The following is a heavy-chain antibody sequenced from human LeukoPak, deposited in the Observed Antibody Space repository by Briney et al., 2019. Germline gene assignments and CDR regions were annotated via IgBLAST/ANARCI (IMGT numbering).Heavy chain of an antibody. Sequence: GGSLRLSCAASGFTFSSYSMNWVRQAPGKGLEWVSSISSSSSYIYYADSVKGRFTISRDNAKNSLYLQMNSLRAEDTAVYYCARDRDRDCGDTVAYWGQGTLVTVSS. J-gene: IGHJ4*02. CDR3: ARDRDRDCGDTVAY. CDR2: ISSSSSYI. V-gene: IGHV3-21*01. D-gene: IGHD4-17*01. CDR1: GFTFSSYS.